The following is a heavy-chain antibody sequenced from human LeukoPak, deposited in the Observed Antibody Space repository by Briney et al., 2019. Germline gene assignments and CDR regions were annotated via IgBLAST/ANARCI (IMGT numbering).Heavy chain of an antibody. Sequence: GGSLRLSCAVSGFTFSNYAMHWVRQAPGKGLEWMSFISYDGSNKDYAHSVKGRFTISRDNAKNSLYLQMNSLRDEDTAVYYCARDDYLGYWGQGTLVTVSS. J-gene: IGHJ4*02. CDR3: ARDDYLGY. V-gene: IGHV3-30-3*01. CDR1: GFTFSNYA. D-gene: IGHD3-16*01. CDR2: ISYDGSNK.